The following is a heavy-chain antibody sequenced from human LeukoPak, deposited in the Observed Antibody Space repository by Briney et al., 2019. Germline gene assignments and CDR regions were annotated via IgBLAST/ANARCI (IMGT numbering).Heavy chain of an antibody. CDR3: ASANDYGDGGFDY. J-gene: IGHJ4*02. D-gene: IGHD4-17*01. CDR1: GGTFSSYA. V-gene: IGHV1-69*13. CDR2: VIPIFGTA. Sequence: SVKVSCKASGGTFSSYAISWVRQAPGQGLEWMGGVIPIFGTANYAQKFQGRVTITADESTSTAYMELSSLRSEDTAVYYCASANDYGDGGFDYWGQGTLVTVSS.